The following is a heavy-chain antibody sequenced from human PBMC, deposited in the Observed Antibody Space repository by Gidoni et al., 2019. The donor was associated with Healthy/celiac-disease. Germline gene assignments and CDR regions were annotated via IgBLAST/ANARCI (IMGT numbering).Heavy chain of an antibody. CDR2: IYYSGST. Sequence: QLQLQESGPGLVKPSETLSLTCTVPGGSISSSSYYWGWIRQPPGKGLEWIGSIYYSGSTYYNPSLKSRVTISVDTSKNQFSLKLSSVTAADTAVYYCADWILRDAFDIWGQGTMVTVSS. V-gene: IGHV4-39*01. D-gene: IGHD5-18*01. J-gene: IGHJ3*02. CDR1: GGSISSSSYY. CDR3: ADWILRDAFDI.